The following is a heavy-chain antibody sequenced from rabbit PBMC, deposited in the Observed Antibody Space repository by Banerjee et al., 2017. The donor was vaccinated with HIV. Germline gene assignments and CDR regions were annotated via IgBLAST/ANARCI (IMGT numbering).Heavy chain of an antibody. J-gene: IGHJ4*01. CDR1: GFSFSSGYY. D-gene: IGHD6-1*01. CDR2: IYAGSSDST. CDR3: YAAYVGYGYATDL. V-gene: IGHV1S40*01. Sequence: QSLEESGGGLVKPGASLTLTCKASGFSFSSGYYMCWVRQAPGKGLEWIACIYAGSSDSTYYASWAKGRFTISKTSSTTVTLEMTSLTAADTATYFCYAAYVGYGYATDLWGPGTLVTVS.